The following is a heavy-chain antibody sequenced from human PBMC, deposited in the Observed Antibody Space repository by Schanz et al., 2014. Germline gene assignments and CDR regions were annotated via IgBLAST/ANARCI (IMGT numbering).Heavy chain of an antibody. Sequence: QVQVVQSGAELKKPGASVKVSCKASGYTFSSHGIHWLRQAPGQSLEWMGWINTANGNAKYSANFQARVTITRDTSATTAYMELTNLRSEDTAVYYCAKDSTHIDIVLVPTAIDYWGQGTLVTVSS. CDR1: GYTFSSHG. CDR2: INTANGNA. D-gene: IGHD2-2*01. J-gene: IGHJ4*02. V-gene: IGHV1-3*04. CDR3: AKDSTHIDIVLVPTAIDY.